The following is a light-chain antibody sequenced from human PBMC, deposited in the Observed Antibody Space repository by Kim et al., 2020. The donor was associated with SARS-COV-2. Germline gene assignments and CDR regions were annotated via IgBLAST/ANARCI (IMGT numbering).Light chain of an antibody. CDR1: SSDVGVYNL. V-gene: IGLV2-23*02. CDR3: CSFAATHSNTFV. CDR2: EVT. J-gene: IGLJ1*01. Sequence: QSALTQPASVSGSPGQSITISCTGTSSDVGVYNLVSWYQQHPGKAPKLMIYEVTKRPSGVSNHFSGSKSGNTASLTISGLQPEDEADYYCCSFAATHSNTFVFGSGTKVTVL.